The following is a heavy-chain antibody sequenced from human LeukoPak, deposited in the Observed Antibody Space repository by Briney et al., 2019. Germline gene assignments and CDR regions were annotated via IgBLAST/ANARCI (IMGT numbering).Heavy chain of an antibody. Sequence: EASVKVSCKASGYTLTVYYIHWVRQAPGQGLEWMGRINPNSGDTNFAQKFQGRVTMTRDTSISTAHMDLSGLRPDDTAVYYCAGEGSGYTYGRGSYFDYWGHGILVTVSS. CDR3: AGEGSGYTYGRGSYFDY. CDR2: INPNSGDT. CDR1: GYTLTVYY. V-gene: IGHV1-2*06. D-gene: IGHD5-18*01. J-gene: IGHJ4*01.